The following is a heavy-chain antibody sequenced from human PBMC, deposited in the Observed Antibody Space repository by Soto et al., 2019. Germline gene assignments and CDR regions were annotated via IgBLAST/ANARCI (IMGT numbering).Heavy chain of an antibody. V-gene: IGHV1-69*01. D-gene: IGHD3-22*01. Sequence: QVQLVQSGAEVKKPGSSVKVSCKASGGTFSRYAINWVRQAPGQGLEWMGGIIPLFRKPNYAQRFQGRVTITEDESTSTAYMELSSLRSEDTAVYYCARDGTLYDSSAYYYLYWGQGTLVTVSS. CDR3: ARDGTLYDSSAYYYLY. CDR2: IIPLFRKP. CDR1: GGTFSRYA. J-gene: IGHJ4*02.